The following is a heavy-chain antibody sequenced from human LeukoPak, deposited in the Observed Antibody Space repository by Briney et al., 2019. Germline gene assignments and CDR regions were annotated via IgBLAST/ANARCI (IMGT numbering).Heavy chain of an antibody. D-gene: IGHD2-2*01. Sequence: GGSLRLSCAASGFTFSSYGMHWVRQAPGKGLEWVAVISYDGSNKYYADSVKGRFTISRDNSKNTLYLQMNSLRAEDTAVFYCAKDGDIGYCSSTSCYHIDYWGQGTLVTVSS. CDR3: AKDGDIGYCSSTSCYHIDY. CDR2: ISYDGSNK. V-gene: IGHV3-30*18. CDR1: GFTFSSYG. J-gene: IGHJ4*02.